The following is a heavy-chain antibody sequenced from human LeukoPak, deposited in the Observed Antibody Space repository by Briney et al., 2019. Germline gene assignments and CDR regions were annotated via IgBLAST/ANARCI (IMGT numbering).Heavy chain of an antibody. J-gene: IGHJ4*02. D-gene: IGHD3-22*01. CDR2: ISYSGST. Sequence: PSETLSLTCTVSGGSISNSYWSWIRQPPGKGLEWIGSISYSGSTNYSPYLTSRVTISVDTSKNRFSLRLSSVTAADTAVYYCARTANYYDSGGYFHFDYWGQGTLVSVSS. CDR1: GGSISNSY. CDR3: ARTANYYDSGGYFHFDY. V-gene: IGHV4-59*01.